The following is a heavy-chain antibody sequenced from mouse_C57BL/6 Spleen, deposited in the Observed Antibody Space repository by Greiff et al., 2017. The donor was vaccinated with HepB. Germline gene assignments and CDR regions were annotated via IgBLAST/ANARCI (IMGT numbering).Heavy chain of an antibody. CDR3: ARLGVTPHFDY. D-gene: IGHD4-1*01. Sequence: VQLQQSGAELVKPGASVKISCKASGYAFSSYWMNWVKQRPGKGLEWIGQIYPGDGDTNYNGKFKGKATLTADKSSSTAYMQLSSLTSEDSAVYFCARLGVTPHFDYWGQGTTLTVSS. J-gene: IGHJ2*01. CDR1: GYAFSSYW. V-gene: IGHV1-80*01. CDR2: IYPGDGDT.